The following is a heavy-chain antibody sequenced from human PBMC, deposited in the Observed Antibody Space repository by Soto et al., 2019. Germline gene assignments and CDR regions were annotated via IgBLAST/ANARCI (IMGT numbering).Heavy chain of an antibody. V-gene: IGHV3-15*01. Sequence: EVQLVESGGGLVKPGGSLRLSCAASGFTFSNAWMSWVRQAPGGGLEWVGRIKRNTDGGTTDYAAPVKGRFAVSRDDSKSTLYLQMNSLKSEDTAVYYCTTVDAVVFNWGQGILVTVSS. D-gene: IGHD6-19*01. J-gene: IGHJ4*02. CDR2: IKRNTDGGTT. CDR3: TTVDAVVFN. CDR1: GFTFSNAW.